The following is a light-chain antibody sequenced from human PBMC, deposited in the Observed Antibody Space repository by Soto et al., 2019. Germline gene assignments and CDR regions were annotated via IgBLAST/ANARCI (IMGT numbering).Light chain of an antibody. Sequence: QSVLTQPPSASGTPGQRVTISCSGTSSDVGSNSVSWYHHLPATAPKLHIYNSAQRPSGVPDRFSGSKSDTSASLAISGLQAEDEADYYWAAWDDSLNSPLFGGGTKLAVL. CDR3: AAWDDSLNSPL. V-gene: IGLV1-44*01. CDR2: NSA. J-gene: IGLJ2*01. CDR1: SSDVGSNS.